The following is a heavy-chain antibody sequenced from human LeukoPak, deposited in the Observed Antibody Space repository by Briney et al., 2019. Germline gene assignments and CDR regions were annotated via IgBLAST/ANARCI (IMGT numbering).Heavy chain of an antibody. Sequence: RPGGSLRLSCAASGFTFSSYAMNWVRQAPGKGLEWVANIKQDGSEKYYVESVKGRFTISRDNARNSLYLQMNSLGAEDTAVYYCARDWSAFDIWGQGTMATVSS. V-gene: IGHV3-7*04. CDR1: GFTFSSYA. CDR3: ARDWSAFDI. CDR2: IKQDGSEK. J-gene: IGHJ3*02.